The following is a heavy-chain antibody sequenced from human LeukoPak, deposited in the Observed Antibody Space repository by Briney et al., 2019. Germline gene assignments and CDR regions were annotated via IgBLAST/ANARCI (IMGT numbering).Heavy chain of an antibody. CDR2: INPNSGGT. J-gene: IGHJ4*02. CDR3: ARTPALSGSYDY. D-gene: IGHD1-26*01. Sequence: ASVKVSCKASGYTFTGYYMHWVRQAPGQGLEWMGWINPNSGGTNYAQKFQGRVTMTRDTSISTAYMELSRLKSDDTAVYYWARTPALSGSYDYWGQGTLVTVSS. V-gene: IGHV1-2*02. CDR1: GYTFTGYY.